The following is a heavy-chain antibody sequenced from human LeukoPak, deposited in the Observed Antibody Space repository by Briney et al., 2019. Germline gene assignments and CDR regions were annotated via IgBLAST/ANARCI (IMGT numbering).Heavy chain of an antibody. J-gene: IGHJ5*02. Sequence: GGSLRLSCAASGFTFCSYGMHWVPQAPGKGLEWGTFIRYDVSNKYYADSVKGRFTISRDNSKNTLYLRMNSLRAEDTAVYYCAKDLSPHIVVVTALNWFDPWGQGTLVTVSS. D-gene: IGHD2-21*02. CDR3: AKDLSPHIVVVTALNWFDP. CDR2: IRYDVSNK. V-gene: IGHV3-30*02. CDR1: GFTFCSYG.